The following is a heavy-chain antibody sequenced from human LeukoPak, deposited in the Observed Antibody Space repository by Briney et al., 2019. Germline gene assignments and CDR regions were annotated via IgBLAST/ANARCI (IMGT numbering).Heavy chain of an antibody. CDR2: INHSGST. CDR3: ARGNNYYDSSGYYPYFDY. D-gene: IGHD3-22*01. CDR1: GGSISSYY. Sequence: SETLSPTCTVSGGSISSYYWSWIRQPPGKGLEWIGEINHSGSTNYNPSLKSRVTISVDTSKNQFSLKLSSVTAADTAVYYCARGNNYYDSSGYYPYFDYWGQGTLVTVSS. V-gene: IGHV4-34*01. J-gene: IGHJ4*02.